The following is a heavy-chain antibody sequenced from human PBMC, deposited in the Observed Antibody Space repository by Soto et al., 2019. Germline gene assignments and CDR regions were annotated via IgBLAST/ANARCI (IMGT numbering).Heavy chain of an antibody. D-gene: IGHD3-22*01. CDR2: IYYSGST. J-gene: IGHJ3*02. Sequence: QVQLQESGPGLVKPSQTLSLTCTVSGGSISSGGYYWSWIRQHPGKGLEWIGYIYYSGSTYYNPSRKGRVTLSVDTSKNQFSLKLSSVTAADTAVYYCAREGGTYYYDSSGYYYDGAFDIWGQGTMVTVSS. V-gene: IGHV4-31*03. CDR3: AREGGTYYYDSSGYYYDGAFDI. CDR1: GGSISSGGYY.